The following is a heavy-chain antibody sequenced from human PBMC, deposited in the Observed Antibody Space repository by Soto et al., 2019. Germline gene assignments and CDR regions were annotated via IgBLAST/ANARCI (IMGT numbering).Heavy chain of an antibody. J-gene: IGHJ4*02. D-gene: IGHD3-9*01. Sequence: GGSLRLSCAASGFTFSSYGMHWVRQAPGKGLEWVAVISYDGSNKYYADSVKGRFTISRDNSKNTLYLQMNSLRAEDTAVYYCAKDRVVLRYFDWLFPLVAFDYWGQGTLVTVSS. CDR2: ISYDGSNK. V-gene: IGHV3-30*18. CDR3: AKDRVVLRYFDWLFPLVAFDY. CDR1: GFTFSSYG.